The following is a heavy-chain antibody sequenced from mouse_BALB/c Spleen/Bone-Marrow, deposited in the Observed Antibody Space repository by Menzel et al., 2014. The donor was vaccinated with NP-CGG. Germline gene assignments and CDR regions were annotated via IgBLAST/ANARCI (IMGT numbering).Heavy chain of an antibody. CDR2: IHPNSGNT. CDR3: ARSTTATYFDV. D-gene: IGHD1-2*01. Sequence: QVHVKQSGSVLVRPGASVKLSCKASGYTFTSPWMHWAKQRPGQGLEWIGEIHPNSGNTNYNEKFKGKATLTVDTSSSTAYVDLSSLTSEDSAVYYCARSTTATYFDVWGAGTTVTVSS. CDR1: GYTFTSPW. V-gene: IGHV1S130*01. J-gene: IGHJ1*01.